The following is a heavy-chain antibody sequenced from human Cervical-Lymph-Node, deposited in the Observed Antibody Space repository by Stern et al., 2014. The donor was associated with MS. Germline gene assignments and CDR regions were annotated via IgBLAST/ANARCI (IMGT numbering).Heavy chain of an antibody. J-gene: IGHJ3*02. CDR1: GFTFTSSA. D-gene: IGHD3-22*01. CDR3: AAEPMYYSDSVGAFDI. Sequence: QLVQSGPEVKKPGTSVKVSCKASGFTFTSSAVQWVRQARGPRLAWIGVIVVGSGNTSYAQKFQERVNITRDMSTSTAYMELSSLRSEDTAVYYCAAEPMYYSDSVGAFDIWGQGTMVTVSS. CDR2: IVVGSGNT. V-gene: IGHV1-58*01.